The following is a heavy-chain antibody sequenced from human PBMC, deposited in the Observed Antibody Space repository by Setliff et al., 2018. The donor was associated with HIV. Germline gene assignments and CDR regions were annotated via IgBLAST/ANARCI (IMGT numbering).Heavy chain of an antibody. CDR1: GYTFTGYY. Sequence: ASVKVSCKASGYTFTGYYIHWVRQAPGQGLEWMGWINPNSGGTNYAQKFQGRVTMTRDTSINTVYMELSSLRSEDTAVYYCARRIAFDIWGQGTMVTVS. J-gene: IGHJ3*02. CDR3: ARRIAFDI. CDR2: INPNSGGT. V-gene: IGHV1-2*02.